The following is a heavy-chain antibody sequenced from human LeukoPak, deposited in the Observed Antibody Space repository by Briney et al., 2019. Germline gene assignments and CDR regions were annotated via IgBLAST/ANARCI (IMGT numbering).Heavy chain of an antibody. J-gene: IGHJ4*02. CDR2: IGTTSGAK. D-gene: IGHD2-21*02. V-gene: IGHV3-48*01. CDR1: GFTFNAFG. Sequence: GGSLRLSCAASGFTFNAFGMNWVRQAPGKGLEWVSYIGTTSGAKYYADSVKGRSTISRDSAKNSLYLQMNSLRAEDTAVYYCARFRTWGDKAFDYWGQGTLVTVSS. CDR3: ARFRTWGDKAFDY.